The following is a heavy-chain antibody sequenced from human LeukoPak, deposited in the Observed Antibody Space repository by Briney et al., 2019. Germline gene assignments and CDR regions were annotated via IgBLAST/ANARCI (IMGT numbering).Heavy chain of an antibody. CDR2: IYPGDSDT. CDR1: GYSFSTYW. J-gene: IGHJ5*02. V-gene: IGHV5-51*01. D-gene: IGHD3-22*01. Sequence: GESLKISCKGSGYSFSTYWIAWVRQMPGKGLEWMGIIYPGDSDTRYSPSFQGQVTTSADKSISTAYLQWSSLKASDTAMYYCARRDHYDSRGYEGFWLDPWGQGTLVTVSS. CDR3: ARRDHYDSRGYEGFWLDP.